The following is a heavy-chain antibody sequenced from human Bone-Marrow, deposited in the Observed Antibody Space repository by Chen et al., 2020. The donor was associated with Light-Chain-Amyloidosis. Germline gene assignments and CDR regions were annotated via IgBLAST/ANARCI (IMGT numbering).Heavy chain of an antibody. CDR1: GFAFSSYA. Sequence: EVQLVESGGGLLQRGGSLRLSCAASGFAFSSYAMSWVRQAPGKGVEWGSTVRGSGGSRYYGDSVKGRLTISRDNSKNARFLQRNSLRAEDTAVYYCAKDISYDDILPGYPADAFDIWGQGTMVTVSS. CDR2: VRGSGGSR. CDR3: AKDISYDDILPGYPADAFDI. D-gene: IGHD3-9*01. J-gene: IGHJ3*02. V-gene: IGHV3-23*04.